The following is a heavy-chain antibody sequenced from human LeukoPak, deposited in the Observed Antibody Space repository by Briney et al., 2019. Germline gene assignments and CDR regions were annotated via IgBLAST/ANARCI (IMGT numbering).Heavy chain of an antibody. CDR2: IKSKTDGGTT. CDR1: GFTFSNAW. V-gene: IGHV3-15*01. J-gene: IGHJ6*02. Sequence: GGSLRLSCAATGFTFSNAWMSWVRQAPGKGLEWVGRIKSKTDGGTTDYAAPVKGRFTISRGDSKNTLYLQMNSLKTEDTAVYYCTTAVTGATYNYYYYGMDVWGQGTTVTVS. D-gene: IGHD6-19*01. CDR3: TTAVTGATYNYYYYGMDV.